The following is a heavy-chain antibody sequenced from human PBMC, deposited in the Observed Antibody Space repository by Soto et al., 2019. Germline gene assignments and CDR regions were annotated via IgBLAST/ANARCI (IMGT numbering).Heavy chain of an antibody. CDR1: GFTFSSYW. D-gene: IGHD3-10*01. V-gene: IGHV3-7*01. Sequence: EVQLVESGGGLVQPGGSLRLSCAASGFTFSSYWMSWVRQAPGKGLEWVANIKQDGSEKYHVDSVKGRFTITRDNAKNSLYLQMNSLRAEDTAVYYCAREGRGIGGDHSGVDYWGQGTLVTVSS. J-gene: IGHJ4*02. CDR2: IKQDGSEK. CDR3: AREGRGIGGDHSGVDY.